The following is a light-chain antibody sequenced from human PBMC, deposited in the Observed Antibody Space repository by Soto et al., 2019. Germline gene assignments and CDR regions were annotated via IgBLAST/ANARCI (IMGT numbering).Light chain of an antibody. CDR1: QSISTW. CDR3: QQYKNYSWP. CDR2: DAS. V-gene: IGKV1-5*01. J-gene: IGKJ1*01. Sequence: DIQMTQSPDTLSASVGDGVTITCRASQSISTWLAWYQQKPGKGPQLLIYDASSLQSGGPSRFSGSGSGSEFTLTSNSLQPDYVSTYDCQQYKNYSWPFGQGTKVEIK.